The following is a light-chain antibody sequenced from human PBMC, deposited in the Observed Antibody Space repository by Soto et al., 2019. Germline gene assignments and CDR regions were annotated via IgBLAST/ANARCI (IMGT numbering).Light chain of an antibody. J-gene: IGKJ1*01. V-gene: IGKV1-39*01. Sequence: DIQLPQSPSSLSASVGDRVTITCRASQSISTFLNWYQQIPGKAPKLLIYAASTLQSGVPSRFSGSGSGTDFTLTITSLQSEDFATYYCQHTYNIPLTFGQGTKVEIK. CDR3: QHTYNIPLT. CDR1: QSISTF. CDR2: AAS.